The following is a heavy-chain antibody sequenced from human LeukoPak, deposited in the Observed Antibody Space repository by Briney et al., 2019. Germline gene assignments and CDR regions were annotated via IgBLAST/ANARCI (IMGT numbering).Heavy chain of an antibody. D-gene: IGHD1-1*01. CDR1: GYTFISHD. CDR3: ARRDNWNAASYYYMDA. V-gene: IGHV1-8*01. J-gene: IGHJ6*03. Sequence: GASVKVSCKASGYTFISHDIVWVRQASGQGLEWMGWMNPNSGNRGLSQKFQGRVIMTRNTSISTAYMELSSLRSEDTAVYYCARRDNWNAASYYYMDAWGKGTTVTVSS. CDR2: MNPNSGNR.